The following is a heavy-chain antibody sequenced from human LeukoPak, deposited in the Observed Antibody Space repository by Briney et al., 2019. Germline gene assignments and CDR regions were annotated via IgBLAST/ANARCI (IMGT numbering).Heavy chain of an antibody. CDR2: MNPNSGNT. Sequence: ASVKVSCKASGYTFTSYDINWVRQATGQGLEWMGWMNPNSGNTGYAQKFQGRVTMTRNTSISTAYMELSSLRSEDTAVYYCARVKGYYYDSSGLVLALDYWGQGTLVTVSS. V-gene: IGHV1-8*01. CDR3: ARVKGYYYDSSGLVLALDY. J-gene: IGHJ4*02. CDR1: GYTFTSYD. D-gene: IGHD3-22*01.